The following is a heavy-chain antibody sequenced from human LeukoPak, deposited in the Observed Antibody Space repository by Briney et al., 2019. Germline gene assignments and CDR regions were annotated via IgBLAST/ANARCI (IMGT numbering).Heavy chain of an antibody. D-gene: IGHD3-22*01. Sequence: PGGSLRLSCAAPGFTFSSYSMNWVRQAPGKGLEWVAVIWYDGSNKYYGDSVKGRFTISRDNSKNTLYLQMNSLRAEDTAVYYCARGVYDSSGSYFDYWGQGTLVTVSS. V-gene: IGHV3-33*01. CDR1: GFTFSSYS. CDR2: IWYDGSNK. CDR3: ARGVYDSSGSYFDY. J-gene: IGHJ4*02.